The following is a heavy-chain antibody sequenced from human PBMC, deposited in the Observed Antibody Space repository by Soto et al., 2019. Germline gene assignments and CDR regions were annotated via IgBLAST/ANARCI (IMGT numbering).Heavy chain of an antibody. CDR2: MSPNSANT. D-gene: IGHD7-27*01. Sequence: ASVKVSCKASGGTFSSYAISWVRQATGQGFEWMGWMSPNSANTGYAQKFQGRITMTRSTSTSTAYMELSSLRPEDTAVYYCARGPPNWGFDSWGQGTLVTVSS. CDR3: ARGPPNWGFDS. J-gene: IGHJ4*01. CDR1: GGTFSSYA. V-gene: IGHV1-8*02.